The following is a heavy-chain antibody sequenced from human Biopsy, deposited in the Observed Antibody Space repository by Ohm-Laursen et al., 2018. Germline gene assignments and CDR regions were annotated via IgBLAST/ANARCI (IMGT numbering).Heavy chain of an antibody. CDR2: ISWNSASV. J-gene: IGHJ3*02. V-gene: IGHV3-9*01. Sequence: SLRLSCAASGFTFADYAMHWVRHAPGKGLERDSGISWNSASVGYADSVKGRFTISRDNAKKSLYVQMNSLRAEDTALYYCTKEFHPRDFWSGPGAFDIWGQGTMVTVSS. D-gene: IGHD3-3*01. CDR1: GFTFADYA. CDR3: TKEFHPRDFWSGPGAFDI.